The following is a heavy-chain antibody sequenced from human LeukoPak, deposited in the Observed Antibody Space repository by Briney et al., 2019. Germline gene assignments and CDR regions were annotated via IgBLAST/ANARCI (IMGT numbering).Heavy chain of an antibody. D-gene: IGHD1-1*01. CDR2: ISSHNGKT. CDR1: GYTFINYG. V-gene: IGHV1-18*01. J-gene: IGHJ4*02. Sequence: GASVKVSCKTSGYTFINYGIKWVRQAPGQGLEWMGWISSHNGKTNYAQNLQDRITMTTDTSTTTAYLELRSLKSDDTAVYFCARQYCITTDCSMIQTYFDYWGQGTLVTVSS. CDR3: ARQYCITTDCSMIQTYFDY.